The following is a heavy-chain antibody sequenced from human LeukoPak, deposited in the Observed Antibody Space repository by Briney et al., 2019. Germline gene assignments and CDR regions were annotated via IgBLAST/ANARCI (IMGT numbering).Heavy chain of an antibody. V-gene: IGHV4-4*07. D-gene: IGHD6-19*01. Sequence: PSETLSLTCTVSGGSISSHYWSWIRQPPGKGLEWIGRIYTSGSTNYNPSLKSRVTMSVDTSKNQFSLKLSSVTAADTAVYYCARGALAVAGRTGSFVAEYFQHWGQGTLVTVSS. CDR3: ARGALAVAGRTGSFVAEYFQH. CDR1: GGSISSHY. J-gene: IGHJ1*01. CDR2: IYTSGST.